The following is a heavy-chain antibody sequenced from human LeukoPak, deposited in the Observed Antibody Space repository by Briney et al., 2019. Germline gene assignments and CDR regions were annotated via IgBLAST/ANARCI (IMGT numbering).Heavy chain of an antibody. CDR1: GFTFSSYA. D-gene: IGHD6-19*01. Sequence: GGSLRVSCAASGFTFSSYAMSWVRQAPGKGLEWVSAISGSGGSTYYADSVKGRFTISRDNSKNTLYLQMNSLRAEDTAVYYCAKGEYSSGWGYYYYGMDVWGQGTTVTVSS. J-gene: IGHJ6*02. CDR3: AKGEYSSGWGYYYYGMDV. V-gene: IGHV3-23*01. CDR2: ISGSGGST.